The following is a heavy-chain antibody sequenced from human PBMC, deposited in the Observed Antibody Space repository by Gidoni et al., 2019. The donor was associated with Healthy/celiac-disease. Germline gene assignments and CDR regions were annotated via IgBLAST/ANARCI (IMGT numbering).Heavy chain of an antibody. J-gene: IGHJ6*02. V-gene: IGHV4-61*01. D-gene: IGHD6-13*01. CDR2: IYYSGST. CDR1: GGSVSSGSYY. Sequence: QVQLQESGPGLVKPSETLSLTCTVSGGSVSSGSYYWSWIRQPPGKGLEWIGYIYYSGSTNYHPSLKSRVTISVDTSKNQFSLKLSSVTAADTAVYYCATLIAAAGIDYYYYYGMDVWGQGTTVTVSS. CDR3: ATLIAAAGIDYYYYYGMDV.